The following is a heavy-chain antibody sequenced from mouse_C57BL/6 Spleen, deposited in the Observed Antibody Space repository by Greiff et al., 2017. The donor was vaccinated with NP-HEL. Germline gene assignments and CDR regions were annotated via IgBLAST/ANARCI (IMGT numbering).Heavy chain of an antibody. D-gene: IGHD2-2*01. CDR2: IHPNSGST. CDR3: ARPMVTTRFAY. CDR1: GYTFTSYW. V-gene: IGHV1-64*01. J-gene: IGHJ3*01. Sequence: VQLQQPGAELVKPGASVKLSCKASGYTFTSYWMHWVKQRPGQGLEWIGMIHPNSGSTNYNEKFKSKATLTVDKSSSTAYMQLSSLTSEDSAVYYCARPMVTTRFAYWGQGTLVTVSA.